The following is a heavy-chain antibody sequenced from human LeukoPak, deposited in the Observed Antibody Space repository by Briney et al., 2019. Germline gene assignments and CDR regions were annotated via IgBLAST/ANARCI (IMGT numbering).Heavy chain of an antibody. D-gene: IGHD5-18*01. Sequence: GRSLRLSCAASGFTFDDYGMHWARQAPGKGLEWVSGINWNSGNIGYADSVKGRFTISRDNAKNSLYLQMNSLRPEDTALDYGGKDNTTMGRGVDYWGQGTLVTVSS. J-gene: IGHJ4*02. CDR2: INWNSGNI. V-gene: IGHV3-9*01. CDR1: GFTFDDYG. CDR3: GKDNTTMGRGVDY.